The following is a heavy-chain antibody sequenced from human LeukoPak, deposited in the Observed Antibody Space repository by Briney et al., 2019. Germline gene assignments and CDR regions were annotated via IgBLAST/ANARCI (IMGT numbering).Heavy chain of an antibody. CDR3: ARYGVGRGWYYAFDI. CDR2: IYSGGST. V-gene: IGHV3-53*04. CDR1: GFTVSSNY. J-gene: IGHJ3*02. D-gene: IGHD6-19*01. Sequence: GGSLRLSCAASGFTVSSNYMSWVRQAPGKGLEWVSIIYSGGSTYYADSVKGRFTISRHNSKNTLYLQMNSPRAEDTAMYYCARYGVGRGWYYAFDIWGQGTMVTVSS.